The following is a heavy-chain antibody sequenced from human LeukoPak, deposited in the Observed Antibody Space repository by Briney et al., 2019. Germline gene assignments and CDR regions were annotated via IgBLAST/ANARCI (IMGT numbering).Heavy chain of an antibody. CDR2: IRTYNGNT. D-gene: IGHD6-6*01. J-gene: IGHJ4*02. CDR1: GYTFTSYG. CDR3: ASDNIAAQN. V-gene: IGHV1-18*01. Sequence: ASVKLSCKASGYTFTSYGISWVRHAPGQGLEWVGWIRTYNGNTNYAQTLEGRVTITTDESTSTAYMELSSLRSEDTAVYYCASDNIAAQNWGQGTLVTVSS.